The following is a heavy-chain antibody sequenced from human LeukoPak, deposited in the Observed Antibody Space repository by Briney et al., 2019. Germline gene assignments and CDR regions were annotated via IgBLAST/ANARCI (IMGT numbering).Heavy chain of an antibody. D-gene: IGHD3-22*01. CDR2: IIPIFGTA. CDR3: ARSIVVVTVSYYFDY. J-gene: IGHJ4*02. CDR1: GGTFSSYA. Sequence: GASVNVSCKASGGTFSSYAISWVRQAPGQGLEWMGGIIPIFGTANYAQKFQGRVTITADESTSTAYMELSSLRSEDTAVYYCARSIVVVTVSYYFDYWGQGTLVTVSS. V-gene: IGHV1-69*01.